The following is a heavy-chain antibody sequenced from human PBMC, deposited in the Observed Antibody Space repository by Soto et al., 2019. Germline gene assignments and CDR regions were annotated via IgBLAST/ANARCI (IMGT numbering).Heavy chain of an antibody. CDR1: GGSISSFY. CDR3: ARGITGNPYYFDY. CDR2: IYYSGST. D-gene: IGHD1-20*01. J-gene: IGHJ4*02. V-gene: IGHV4-59*01. Sequence: LETLSLPCTVSGGSISSFYWSWIRQPPGKGLEWIGYIYYSGSTNYNPSLKSRVTISVDTSKNQFSLKLSSVTAADTAVYYCARGITGNPYYFDYWGQGTLVTVSS.